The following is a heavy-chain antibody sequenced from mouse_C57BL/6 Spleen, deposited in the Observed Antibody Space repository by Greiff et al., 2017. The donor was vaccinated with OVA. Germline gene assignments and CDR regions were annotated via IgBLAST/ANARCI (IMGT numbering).Heavy chain of an antibody. CDR2: IHPNSGST. CDR1: GYTFTSYW. J-gene: IGHJ1*03. D-gene: IGHD1-1*01. Sequence: QVQLQQPGAELVKPGASVKLSCKASGYTFTSYWMHWVKQRPGQGLEWIGMIHPNSGSTNYNEKFKSKATLTVDKSSSTAYMQLSSLTSEASAVYYCARSDYYGSSPYWYFDVWGTGTTVTVSS. CDR3: ARSDYYGSSPYWYFDV. V-gene: IGHV1-64*01.